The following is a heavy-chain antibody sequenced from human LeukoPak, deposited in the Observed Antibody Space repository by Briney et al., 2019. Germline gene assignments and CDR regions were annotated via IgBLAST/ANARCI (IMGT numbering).Heavy chain of an antibody. CDR3: ARQYYDYVWGSYRTGEFDY. D-gene: IGHD3-16*02. CDR2: ISGSGGST. V-gene: IGHV3-23*01. Sequence: GGSLRLSCAASGFTFSSYAMSWVRQAPGKGLEWVSAISGSGGSTYYADSVKGRFTISRDNSKNTLYLQMNSLRAEDTAVYYCARQYYDYVWGSYRTGEFDYWGQGTLVTVSS. CDR1: GFTFSSYA. J-gene: IGHJ4*02.